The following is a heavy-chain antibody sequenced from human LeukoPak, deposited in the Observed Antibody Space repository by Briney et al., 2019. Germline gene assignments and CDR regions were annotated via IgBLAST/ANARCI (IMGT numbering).Heavy chain of an antibody. CDR3: TRQIAARGDFDY. D-gene: IGHD6-6*01. CDR2: IRSKANSYAT. J-gene: IGHJ4*02. CDR1: GFTFSSHA. Sequence: GGSLRLSCAASGFTFSSHAMNWVRQASGKGLEWVGRIRSKANSYATAYAASVKGRFTISRDDSKNTAYLQMNSLKTEDTAVYYCTRQIAARGDFDYWGQGTLVTVSS. V-gene: IGHV3-73*01.